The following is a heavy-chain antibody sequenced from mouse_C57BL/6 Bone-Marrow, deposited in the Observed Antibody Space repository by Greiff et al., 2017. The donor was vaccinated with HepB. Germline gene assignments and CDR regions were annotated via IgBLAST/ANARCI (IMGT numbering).Heavy chain of an antibody. CDR3: ARGERTYDGYDWYFDV. D-gene: IGHD2-9*01. J-gene: IGHJ1*03. CDR1: GYTFTSYW. V-gene: IGHV1-64*01. Sequence: QVQLQQPGAELVKPGASVKLSCKASGYTFTSYWMHWVKQRPGQGLEWIGMIHPNSGSTNYNEKFKSKATLTVDKSSSTAYMQLSSLTSEDSAVYYCARGERTYDGYDWYFDVWGTGTTVTVSS. CDR2: IHPNSGST.